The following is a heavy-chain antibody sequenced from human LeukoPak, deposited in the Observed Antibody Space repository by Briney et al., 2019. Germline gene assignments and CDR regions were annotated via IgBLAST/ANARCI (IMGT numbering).Heavy chain of an antibody. CDR2: IYYSGST. CDR1: GVSISSSSYY. D-gene: IGHD2-21*01. Sequence: SETLSLTCTVSGVSISSSSYYWGWIRQPPGKGLEWIGSIYYSGSTYYNPSLKSRVTISVDTSKNQFSLKLSSVTAADTAVYYCARRGIVVVYAFDIWGQGTMVTVSS. CDR3: ARRGIVVVYAFDI. J-gene: IGHJ3*02. V-gene: IGHV4-39*01.